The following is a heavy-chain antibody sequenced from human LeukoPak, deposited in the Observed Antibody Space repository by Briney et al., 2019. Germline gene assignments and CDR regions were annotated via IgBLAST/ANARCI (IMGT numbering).Heavy chain of an antibody. CDR1: GYTFTNYA. J-gene: IGHJ4*02. D-gene: IGHD3-22*01. V-gene: IGHV1-18*01. Sequence: ASVKVSCKASGYTFTNYAISWVRQAPGQGLEWMGWISAYNGDTMYAQNLQGRVTKTTDTSTSTAYMELGSLRSDDTAVYYCARERVRYYDSSGYLAYWGQGTLVTVSS. CDR3: ARERVRYYDSSGYLAY. CDR2: ISAYNGDT.